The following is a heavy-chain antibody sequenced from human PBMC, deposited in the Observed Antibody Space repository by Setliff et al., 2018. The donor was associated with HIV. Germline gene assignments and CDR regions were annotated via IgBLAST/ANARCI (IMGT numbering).Heavy chain of an antibody. CDR2: IFYSGNT. J-gene: IGHJ5*02. CDR3: ARGPNCGGDWCGR. D-gene: IGHD2-21*01. CDR1: GDSIYSGKYY. V-gene: IGHV4-39*01. Sequence: SETLSLTCTVSGDSIYSGKYYWGWIPQPPGKGLEWIATIFYSGNTYHNPSLKSRVTMSVDTSKNQFSLKLTSVTAADTAVYYCARGPNCGGDWCGRWGQGTLVTVSS.